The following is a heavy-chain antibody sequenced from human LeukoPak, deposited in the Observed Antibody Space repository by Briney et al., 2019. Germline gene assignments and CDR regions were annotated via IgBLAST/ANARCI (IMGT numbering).Heavy chain of an antibody. CDR3: AKESSGWYFDY. J-gene: IGHJ4*02. CDR1: GFTFSSYA. V-gene: IGHV3-64*04. Sequence: GGSLRLSCSASGFTFSSYAMHWVRQTPGKGLEYVSVISSNGGSTYYADSVKGRFTISRDNSKNTLYLQMNSLRAEDTAVYYCAKESSGWYFDYWGQGTLVTVSS. D-gene: IGHD6-19*01. CDR2: ISSNGGST.